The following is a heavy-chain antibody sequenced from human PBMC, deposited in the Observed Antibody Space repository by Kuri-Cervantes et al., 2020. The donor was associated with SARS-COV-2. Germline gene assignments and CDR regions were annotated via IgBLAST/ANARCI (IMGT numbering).Heavy chain of an antibody. J-gene: IGHJ6*02. CDR3: TTDPSIDYYYYYGMDV. D-gene: IGHD6-6*01. Sequence: GESLKISCVGSGFTFSGSAIHWVRQAPGKGLEWVGRIKSKTDGGTTDYAAPVKGRFIISRDDSKNTLYLQMNSLKTEDTAVYYCTTDPSIDYYYYYGMDVWGQGTTVTVSS. CDR2: IKSKTDGGTT. CDR1: GFTFSGSA. V-gene: IGHV3-15*01.